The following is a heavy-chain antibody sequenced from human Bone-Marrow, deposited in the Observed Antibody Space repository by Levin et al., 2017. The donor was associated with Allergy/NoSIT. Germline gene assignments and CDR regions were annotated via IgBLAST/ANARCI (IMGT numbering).Heavy chain of an antibody. J-gene: IGHJ4*02. Sequence: GESLKISCKASGYTFTSYYMHWVRQAPGQGLEWMGIINPSGGSTSYAQKFQGRVTMTRDTSTSTVYMELSSLRSEDTAMYYCARDGSGWYYFDYWGQGTLVTVSS. V-gene: IGHV1-46*01. CDR1: GYTFTSYY. D-gene: IGHD6-19*01. CDR2: INPSGGST. CDR3: ARDGSGWYYFDY.